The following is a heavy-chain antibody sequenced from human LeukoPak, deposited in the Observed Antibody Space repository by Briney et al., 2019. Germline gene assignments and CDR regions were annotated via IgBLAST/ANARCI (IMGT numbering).Heavy chain of an antibody. CDR1: GYSISSGYW. J-gene: IGHJ4*02. CDR3: TRGTVTTRGPFDY. V-gene: IGHV4-38-2*02. D-gene: IGHD4-17*01. CDR2: IYYSGST. Sequence: SETLSLTCTVSGYSISSGYWRGWIRQPPGKGLEWIGSIYYSGSTYYNPSLKSRVTISVDTSKNQFSLKLGSVTAADTAVYYCTRGTVTTRGPFDYWGQGTLVTVSS.